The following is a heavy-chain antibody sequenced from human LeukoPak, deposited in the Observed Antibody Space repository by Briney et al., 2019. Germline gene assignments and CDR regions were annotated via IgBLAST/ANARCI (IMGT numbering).Heavy chain of an antibody. CDR1: GFTFSEYG. D-gene: IGHD3-9*01. CDR2: IGGRGGST. V-gene: IGHV3-23*01. CDR3: AKQGRDWLRDYYYYMDV. J-gene: IGHJ6*03. Sequence: GGTLRLSCAASGFTFSEYGMSWVRQSPGKGLEWVSTIGGRGGSTYYADSVKGWFTISRDNSKNTLYLQMNSLRAEDTAVYYCAKQGRDWLRDYYYYMDVWGKGTTVT.